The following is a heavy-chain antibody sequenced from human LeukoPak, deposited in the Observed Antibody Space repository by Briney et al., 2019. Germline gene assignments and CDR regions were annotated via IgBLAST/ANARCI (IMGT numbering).Heavy chain of an antibody. CDR3: ARGPYYYDF. D-gene: IGHD3-16*01. Sequence: SVKVSCKASGGTFTTYAISWVRQAPGQGLEWMGRIIPIFDTTNYAQKFQGRVTITADKSTTTAYMELSSLRSEDTAVYYCARGPYYYDFWGQGTLVTVSS. V-gene: IGHV1-69*06. CDR1: GGTFTTYA. CDR2: IIPIFDTT. J-gene: IGHJ4*02.